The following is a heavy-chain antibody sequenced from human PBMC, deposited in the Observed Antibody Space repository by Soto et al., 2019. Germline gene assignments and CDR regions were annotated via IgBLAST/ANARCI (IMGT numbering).Heavy chain of an antibody. V-gene: IGHV1-3*04. J-gene: IGHJ4*02. D-gene: IGHD6-25*01. CDR3: ARDNSGLGDY. CDR1: GYIFTSYP. CDR2: INTGTGNT. Sequence: QVQLVQSGAEVKKPGASVKVSCKASGYIFTSYPIHWVRQAPGQRLEWMGWINTGTGNTKYSQNFQGRVTTTRDTSATTAYMELSSLRSEDTAVYYGARDNSGLGDYWGQGTLVTVSS.